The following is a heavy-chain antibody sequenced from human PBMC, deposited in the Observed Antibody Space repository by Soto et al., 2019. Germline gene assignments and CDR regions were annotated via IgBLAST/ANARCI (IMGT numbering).Heavy chain of an antibody. Sequence: SETLSLSCPVSGCSVSSGSYYWSWIRQPPGKGLEWIGYIYYSGSTNYNPSLKSRVTISVDTSKNQFSLKLSSVTAADTAVYYCASGGGYYDILTGLDYWGQGTLVTVSS. V-gene: IGHV4-61*01. CDR2: IYYSGST. CDR3: ASGGGYYDILTGLDY. CDR1: GCSVSSGSYY. J-gene: IGHJ4*02. D-gene: IGHD3-9*01.